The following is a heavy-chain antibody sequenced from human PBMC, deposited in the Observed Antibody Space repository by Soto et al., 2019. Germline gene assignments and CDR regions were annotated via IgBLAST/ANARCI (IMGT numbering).Heavy chain of an antibody. Sequence: QVQLVQSGAEVKKPGSSVTVSCKASGGTFSSYAISWVRQAPGQGLEWMGGIIPIFGTANYAQKFQGRVTITADESTSTAYMALSSLRSEDTAVYYCARICYDYVWGSYRPYYFDYWGQGTLVTVSS. CDR3: ARICYDYVWGSYRPYYFDY. CDR1: GGTFSSYA. V-gene: IGHV1-69*01. D-gene: IGHD3-16*02. CDR2: IIPIFGTA. J-gene: IGHJ4*02.